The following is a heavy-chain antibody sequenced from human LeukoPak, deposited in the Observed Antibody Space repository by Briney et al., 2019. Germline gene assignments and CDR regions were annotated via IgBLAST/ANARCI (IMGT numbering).Heavy chain of an antibody. D-gene: IGHD6-13*01. J-gene: IGHJ4*02. CDR1: GFTFSRYS. CDR2: ITSSSATI. CDR3: ARTRHSSRIDY. V-gene: IGHV3-48*02. Sequence: PGGSLRLSCAASGFTFSRYSMNWVRQAPGKGPECISYITSSSATIYYADSVRGRFTISRDNAKNSLYLQMNSLSDEDTAVYYCARTRHSSRIDYWGQGTLVTVSS.